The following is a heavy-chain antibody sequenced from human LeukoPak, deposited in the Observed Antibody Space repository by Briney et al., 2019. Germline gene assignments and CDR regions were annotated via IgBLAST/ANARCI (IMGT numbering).Heavy chain of an antibody. CDR1: GFIFSSNI. CDR3: AKGPGRDY. J-gene: IGHJ4*02. Sequence: PGGSLRLSCAASGFIFSSNIMNWVRQAPGKGLEWVSTISGSGGVYTYYADSVKGRFTISRDNSKNTLYLQMNSLRAEDTAVYYCAKGPGRDYWGQGTLVTVSS. V-gene: IGHV3-23*01. CDR2: ISGSGGVYT.